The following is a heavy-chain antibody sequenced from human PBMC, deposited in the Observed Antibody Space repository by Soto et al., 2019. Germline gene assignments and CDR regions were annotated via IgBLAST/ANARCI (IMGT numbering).Heavy chain of an antibody. CDR3: ARAAHFYDSGTYYQVPDY. D-gene: IGHD3-22*01. J-gene: IGHJ4*02. CDR2: INWNSGSK. Sequence: EVQLVESGGGLVQPGRSLRLSCAASGFTFENYAMHWVRQAPGKGLEGVSGINWNSGSKGYADSVKGRFTISRDNAKNSLFLQMNSLRAEDTAFYYCARAAHFYDSGTYYQVPDYWGQGTLVTVSS. CDR1: GFTFENYA. V-gene: IGHV3-9*01.